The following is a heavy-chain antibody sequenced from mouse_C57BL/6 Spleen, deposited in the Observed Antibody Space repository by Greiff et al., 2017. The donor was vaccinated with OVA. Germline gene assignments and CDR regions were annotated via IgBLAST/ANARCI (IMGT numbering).Heavy chain of an antibody. CDR2: IDPETGGT. CDR3: TRDEVSTVVPYWYFDV. J-gene: IGHJ1*03. D-gene: IGHD1-1*01. V-gene: IGHV1-15*01. Sequence: VQLQQSGAELVRPGASVTLSCKASGYTFTDYEMHWVKQTPVHGLEWIGAIDPETGGTAYNQKFKGKAILTADKSSSTAYMVLRSLTSEDSAVYYCTRDEVSTVVPYWYFDVWGTGTTVTVSS. CDR1: GYTFTDYE.